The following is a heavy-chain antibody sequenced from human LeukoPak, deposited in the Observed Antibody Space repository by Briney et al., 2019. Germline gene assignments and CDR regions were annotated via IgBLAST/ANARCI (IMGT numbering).Heavy chain of an antibody. CDR1: GGSFSGYY. Sequence: SETLSLTCAVYGGSFSGYYWSWIRQTPGKGLEWIGEINHSGSTNYNPSLKSRVTISVDTSKNQFSLKLTSVTAADTAVYYCARPLGQGNEYGMDVWGQGTTVTVSS. CDR3: ARPLGQGNEYGMDV. V-gene: IGHV4-34*01. J-gene: IGHJ6*02. D-gene: IGHD1-1*01. CDR2: INHSGST.